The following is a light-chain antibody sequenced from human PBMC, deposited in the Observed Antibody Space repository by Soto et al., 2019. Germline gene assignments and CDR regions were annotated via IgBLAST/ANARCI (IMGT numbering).Light chain of an antibody. Sequence: QSVLTQPPSVSGAPGQRLTISCAGTSSNIGAGFDVHWYQQLPGTAPKLLIYANDDRPSGVPDRFSGSTSGTSASLAITGLQAEDAADYYCQSYDTGLTGHVLFGGGTQLTVL. CDR1: SSNIGAGFD. CDR2: AND. J-gene: IGLJ2*01. V-gene: IGLV1-40*01. CDR3: QSYDTGLTGHVL.